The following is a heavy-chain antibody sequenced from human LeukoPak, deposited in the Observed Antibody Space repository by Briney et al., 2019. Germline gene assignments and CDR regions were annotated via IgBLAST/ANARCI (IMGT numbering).Heavy chain of an antibody. D-gene: IGHD3-10*01. CDR1: GFTFSSFT. Sequence: GGSLRLSCAASGFTFSSFTMIWVRQAPGKGLEWVSSISSSGDHMYYADSLKGRFTISRDNAKNSLYLQMNSLRVEDTAVYYCARGYYGSGSYPFFDKWGQGTLVTVSS. J-gene: IGHJ4*02. CDR2: ISSSGDHM. V-gene: IGHV3-21*06. CDR3: ARGYYGSGSYPFFDK.